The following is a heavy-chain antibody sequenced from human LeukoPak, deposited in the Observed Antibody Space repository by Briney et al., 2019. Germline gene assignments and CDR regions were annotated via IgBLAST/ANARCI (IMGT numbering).Heavy chain of an antibody. CDR3: ARGSGAFDI. Sequence: TGGSLRLSCISSGFNFKKYSFNWVRQAPGKGLEWVSFISSSSTYISYADSVQGRFIISRDDANNSLYLQMTNLRVGDTAMYYCARGSGAFDIWGQGTMVTVSS. CDR2: ISSSSTYI. D-gene: IGHD1-14*01. J-gene: IGHJ3*02. CDR1: GFNFKKYS. V-gene: IGHV3-21*01.